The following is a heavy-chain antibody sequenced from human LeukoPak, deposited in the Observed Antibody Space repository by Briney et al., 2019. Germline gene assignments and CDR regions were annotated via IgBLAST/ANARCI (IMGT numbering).Heavy chain of an antibody. V-gene: IGHV1-8*01. D-gene: IGHD5-12*01. CDR2: MNPNSGNT. CDR3: AKAGIVATMNADWFDP. CDR1: GYTFTSYD. J-gene: IGHJ5*02. Sequence: GASVKVSCKASGYTFTSYDINWVRQATGQGREWMGWMNPNSGNTGYAQKFQGRVTMTRDTSISTAYMELSSLRSEDTAVYYCAKAGIVATMNADWFDPWGQGTLVTVSS.